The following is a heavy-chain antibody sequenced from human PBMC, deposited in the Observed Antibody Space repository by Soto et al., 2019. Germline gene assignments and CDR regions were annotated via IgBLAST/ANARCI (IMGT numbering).Heavy chain of an antibody. CDR1: GYSFTSYW. J-gene: IGHJ6*02. Sequence: GESLKISCKGSGYSFTSYWIGWVRQMPGKGLEWMGIIYPGDSDTRYSPSFQGQVTISADKSISTAYLQWSSLKASDTAMYYCASGLGGYSYGFDYYYGMDVWGQGTTVTVSS. V-gene: IGHV5-51*01. CDR3: ASGLGGYSYGFDYYYGMDV. D-gene: IGHD5-18*01. CDR2: IYPGDSDT.